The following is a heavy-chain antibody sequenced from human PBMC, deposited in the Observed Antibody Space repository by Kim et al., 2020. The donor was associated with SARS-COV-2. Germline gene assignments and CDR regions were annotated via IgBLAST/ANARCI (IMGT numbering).Heavy chain of an antibody. J-gene: IGHJ4*02. V-gene: IGHV3-30*03. CDR1: GFTFSSYG. Sequence: GGSLRLSCAASGFTFSSYGMHWVRQAPGKGLEWVAVISYDGSNKYYADSVKGRFTISRDNSKNTLYLQMNSLRAEDTAVYYCAMQSYDYVWGSYSSSADTAFDYWGQGTLVTVSS. CDR2: ISYDGSNK. D-gene: IGHD3-16*02. CDR3: AMQSYDYVWGSYSSSADTAFDY.